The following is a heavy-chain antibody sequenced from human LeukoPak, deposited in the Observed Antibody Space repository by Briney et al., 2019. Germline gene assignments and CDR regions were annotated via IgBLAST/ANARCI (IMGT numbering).Heavy chain of an antibody. CDR3: ARDEGQLAGYYFDY. Sequence: SETLSLTCTVSGGSISSYYWSWIRKPAGKGLEWIGRIKTSGSTNYNPSLKSRVTMSVDTSKNQFSLKLTSVTAADTAVYYCARDEGQLAGYYFDYWGQGTLVTVSS. D-gene: IGHD6-6*01. CDR2: IKTSGST. J-gene: IGHJ4*02. V-gene: IGHV4-4*07. CDR1: GGSISSYY.